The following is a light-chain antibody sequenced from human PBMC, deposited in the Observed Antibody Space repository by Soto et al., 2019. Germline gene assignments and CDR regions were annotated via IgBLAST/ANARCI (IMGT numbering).Light chain of an antibody. CDR1: NSNIGAGYD. Sequence: QSVLTQPPSVSGAPGQRVTISCTGSNSNIGAGYDVNWYQHLPGTAPKLLIYGDTIRPSGVPDRFSGSKSATSASLAIAGLQVEDEGDYYCPSYDSSLSGPVLFGGGTKLTVL. J-gene: IGLJ2*01. V-gene: IGLV1-40*01. CDR3: PSYDSSLSGPVL. CDR2: GDT.